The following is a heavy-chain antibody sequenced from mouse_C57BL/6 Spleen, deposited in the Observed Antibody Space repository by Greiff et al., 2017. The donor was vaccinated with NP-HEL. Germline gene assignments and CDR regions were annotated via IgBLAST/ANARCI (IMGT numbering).Heavy chain of an antibody. CDR1: GYTFTSYD. CDR3: ALIYYGNYAYFDY. J-gene: IGHJ2*01. D-gene: IGHD2-1*01. CDR2: IYPRDGST. Sequence: QVQLQQSGPELVKPGASVKLSCKASGYTFTSYDINWVKQRPGQGLEWIGWIYPRDGSTKYNEKFKGKATLTVDTSSSTAYMELHSLTSEDSAVYFCALIYYGNYAYFDYWGQGTTLTVSS. V-gene: IGHV1-85*01.